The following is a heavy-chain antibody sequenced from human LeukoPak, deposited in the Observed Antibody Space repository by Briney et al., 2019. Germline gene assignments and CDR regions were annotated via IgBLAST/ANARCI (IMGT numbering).Heavy chain of an antibody. J-gene: IGHJ4*02. V-gene: IGHV4-59*01. CDR3: ARRSYGDGWPFDY. CDR2: IYYSGST. CDR1: GGSISSYY. D-gene: IGHD5-24*01. Sequence: SETLSLTCTVSGGSISSYYWSWIRQPPGKGLEWMGNIYYSGSTNYNPSLKSRVTISVDTSKKQFSLKLSSVTAADTAVYYCARRSYGDGWPFDYWGQGTLVTVSS.